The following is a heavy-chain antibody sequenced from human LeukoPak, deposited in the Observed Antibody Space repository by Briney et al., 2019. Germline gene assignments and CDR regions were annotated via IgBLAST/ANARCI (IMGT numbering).Heavy chain of an antibody. CDR1: GGSISSNNW. CDR3: ARHAAPYQLLTPFDY. J-gene: IGHJ4*02. Sequence: PSGTLSLTCAVSGGSISSNNWWWSWVRQPPGKGLEWIGEIYHSGSTNYNPSLKSRVTISVDTSKNQFSLKLTSVTAADTAVYYCARHAAPYQLLTPFDYWGQGTLVTVSS. D-gene: IGHD2-2*01. V-gene: IGHV4-4*02. CDR2: IYHSGST.